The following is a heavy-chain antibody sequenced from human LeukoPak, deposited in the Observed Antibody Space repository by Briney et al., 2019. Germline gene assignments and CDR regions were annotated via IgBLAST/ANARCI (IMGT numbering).Heavy chain of an antibody. D-gene: IGHD3-22*01. J-gene: IGHJ5*02. CDR2: ISGDGGST. CDR3: AKDYHDSSGPAPFDP. V-gene: IGHV3-43*02. Sequence: PGGSLRLSCAASGFTFDDYAMHWVRQAPGKGLEWVSLISGDGGSTYYADSVKGRFTISRDNSKNSLYLQMNSLRTEDTALYYCAKDYHDSSGPAPFDPWGQGTLVTVSS. CDR1: GFTFDDYA.